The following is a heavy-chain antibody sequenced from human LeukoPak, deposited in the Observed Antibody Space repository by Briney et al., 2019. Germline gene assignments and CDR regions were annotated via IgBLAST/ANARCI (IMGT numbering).Heavy chain of an antibody. CDR2: INHSGST. D-gene: IGHD1-26*01. Sequence: SETLSLTCTVSGGSISRDNYSWSWIRQPAGKGLEWIGEINHSGSTNYNPSLKSRVSMSIDTSENHFSLKLSSVTAADTAVYYCARLRVGAIDYWGQGTLVTVSS. CDR3: ARLRVGAIDY. J-gene: IGHJ4*02. CDR1: GGSISRDNYS. V-gene: IGHV4-61*10.